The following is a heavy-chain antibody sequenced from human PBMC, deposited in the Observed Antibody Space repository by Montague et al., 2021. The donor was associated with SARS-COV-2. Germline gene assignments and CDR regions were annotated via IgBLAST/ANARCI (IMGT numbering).Heavy chain of an antibody. Sequence: SETLSLTCGVSGGSLSGHYWSWIRQAPGKGLEWIGEISHGGSTXXXQSXXXRVSISIDTSKNHPSLKVRSVTAADTAVYYCAREEDWGSDWYFDLWGRGSPVTVSS. CDR1: GGSLSGHY. V-gene: IGHV4-34*01. CDR3: AREEDWGSDWYFDL. D-gene: IGHD7-27*01. J-gene: IGHJ2*01. CDR2: ISHGGST.